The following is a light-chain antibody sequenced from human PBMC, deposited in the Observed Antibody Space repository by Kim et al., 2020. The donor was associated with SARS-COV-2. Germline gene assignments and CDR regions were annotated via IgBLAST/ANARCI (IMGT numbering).Light chain of an antibody. J-gene: IGLJ2*01. Sequence: SYELTQPPSVSVSPGQTASITCSGDKLGDKYACWYQQKPGQSPVLVLYQDSKRPSGIPERFSGSNSGNTATLTISGTQAMDEADYYCQAWDSSTDVVFGG. CDR3: QAWDSSTDVV. CDR2: QDS. CDR1: KLGDKY. V-gene: IGLV3-1*01.